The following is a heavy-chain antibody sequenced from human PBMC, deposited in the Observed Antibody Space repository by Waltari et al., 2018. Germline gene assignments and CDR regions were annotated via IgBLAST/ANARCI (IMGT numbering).Heavy chain of an antibody. CDR3: AKDNSMIGSEFYYYGMDV. CDR1: GFTFSSYA. J-gene: IGHJ6*02. CDR2: ISGSGGST. V-gene: IGHV3-23*01. D-gene: IGHD3-22*01. Sequence: EVQLLESGGGLVQPGGSLRLSCAASGFTFSSYAMSWVRQAPGQGLEWVSAISGSGGSTYYADSVKGRFTISRDNSKNTLYLQMNSLRAEDTAVYYCAKDNSMIGSEFYYYGMDVWGQGTTVTVSS.